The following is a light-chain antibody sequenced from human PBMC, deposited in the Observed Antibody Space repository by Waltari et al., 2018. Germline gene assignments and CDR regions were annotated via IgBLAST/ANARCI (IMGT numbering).Light chain of an antibody. Sequence: DIQMTQSPSTLPASVGDRVTLTCRASQSISSWLARYQPKPGNAPKLLIYKASSLESVVPSRFSGSGSGTEFTLTSSSLQPDDVATYDCQQYNSYWTFGQGTKVEIK. V-gene: IGKV1-5*03. CDR1: QSISSW. J-gene: IGKJ1*01. CDR2: KAS. CDR3: QQYNSYWT.